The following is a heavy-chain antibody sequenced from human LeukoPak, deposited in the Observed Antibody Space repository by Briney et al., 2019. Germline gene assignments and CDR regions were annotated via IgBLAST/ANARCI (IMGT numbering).Heavy chain of an antibody. Sequence: KPGGTLRLSCAASGFAFSNAWMSWVRQAPGKGLEWVGRIKSKTDGGTTDYAAPVKGRFTISREDSKTTLYLQMNSLKNEGTAVYYCTTGIVVVPAAQGEYNLDYWGQGTLVTVSS. CDR1: GFAFSNAW. CDR2: IKSKTDGGTT. V-gene: IGHV3-15*01. CDR3: TTGIVVVPAAQGEYNLDY. J-gene: IGHJ4*02. D-gene: IGHD2-2*01.